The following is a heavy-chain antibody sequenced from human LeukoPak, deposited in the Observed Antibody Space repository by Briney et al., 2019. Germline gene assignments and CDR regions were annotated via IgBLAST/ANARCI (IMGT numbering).Heavy chain of an antibody. CDR2: ISSGSSTI. V-gene: IGHV3-48*04. Sequence: GGSLRLSCAASGFTFSSYNMNWVRQAPGKGLEWVSYISSGSSTIYYADSVKGRFTISRDNAKNSLYLQMNSLRAEDTAVYYCARDLRITMVRGLSPGGAFDIWGQGTMVTASS. D-gene: IGHD3-10*01. CDR1: GFTFSSYN. CDR3: ARDLRITMVRGLSPGGAFDI. J-gene: IGHJ3*02.